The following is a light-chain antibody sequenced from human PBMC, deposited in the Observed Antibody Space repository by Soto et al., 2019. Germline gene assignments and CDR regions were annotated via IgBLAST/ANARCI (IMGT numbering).Light chain of an antibody. V-gene: IGKV1-5*01. CDR2: EAS. CDR1: QSISSW. Sequence: DIQMTRSPSTLSASVGDRVTITCRASQSISSWLAWYQQQPGKAPKLLIHEASRLESGVPSRFSGSESGTEFTLTLIGLHPDDFATSYCQQYTNFPLTFGGGTTVEIK. CDR3: QQYTNFPLT. J-gene: IGKJ4*01.